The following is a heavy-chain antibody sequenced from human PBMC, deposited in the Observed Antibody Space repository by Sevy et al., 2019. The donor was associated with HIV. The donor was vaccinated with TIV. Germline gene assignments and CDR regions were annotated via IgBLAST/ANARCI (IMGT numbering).Heavy chain of an antibody. D-gene: IGHD2-15*01. Sequence: GGSLRLSCAASGFTFDDYTMNWVRQAPGKGLEWVSLITWDGGSTYYADSVKGRFTISRDNSKNSLYLQMNSLRTEDTALYYCAKAISGEGYLGSGYFDYWGQGTLVTVSS. CDR3: AKAISGEGYLGSGYFDY. V-gene: IGHV3-43*01. CDR1: GFTFDDYT. J-gene: IGHJ4*02. CDR2: ITWDGGST.